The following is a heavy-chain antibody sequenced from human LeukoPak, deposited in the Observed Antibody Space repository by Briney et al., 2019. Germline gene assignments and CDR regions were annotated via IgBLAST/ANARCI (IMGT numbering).Heavy chain of an antibody. CDR1: GYTFTGYY. D-gene: IGHD5-18*01. J-gene: IGHJ6*03. V-gene: IGHV1-2*02. CDR2: INPNSGGT. Sequence: ASVKVSCKASGYTFTGYYMHWVRQAPGQGLEWMGWINPNSGGTNYAQKFQGRVTMTRDTSISTAYMELSRLRSDDTAVYYCARERGGDTAMVYYYYYYMDVWGKGTTVTVSS. CDR3: ARERGGDTAMVYYYYYYMDV.